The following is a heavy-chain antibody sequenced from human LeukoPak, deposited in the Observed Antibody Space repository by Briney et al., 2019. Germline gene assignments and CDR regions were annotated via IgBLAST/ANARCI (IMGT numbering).Heavy chain of an antibody. Sequence: GGSLRLSCAASGFTFSSYAMSWVRQAPGKGLEWVSAISGSGGSTYYVDSVKGRFTISRDNSKNTLYLQMNSLRAEDTAVYYCAKPYSSGWYYGYWGQGTLVTVSS. D-gene: IGHD6-19*01. CDR2: ISGSGGST. CDR3: AKPYSSGWYYGY. CDR1: GFTFSSYA. V-gene: IGHV3-23*01. J-gene: IGHJ4*02.